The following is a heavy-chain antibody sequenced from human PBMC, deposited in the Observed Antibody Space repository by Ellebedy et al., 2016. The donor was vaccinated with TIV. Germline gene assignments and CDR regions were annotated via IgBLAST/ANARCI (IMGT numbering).Heavy chain of an antibody. D-gene: IGHD2-15*01. CDR3: AIGRYCSGGSCYAGLSGALDL. J-gene: IGHJ3*01. V-gene: IGHV3-33*01. CDR2: IYYDISNK. CDR1: GFTFSSNG. Sequence: GESLKISCAASGFTFSSNGMHWVRQAPGKGLEWVAVIYYDISNKYYADSVKGRFIISRDNPKNTLYLQMNSLRAEDTAVYYCAIGRYCSGGSCYAGLSGALDLWGQGTKVTVSS.